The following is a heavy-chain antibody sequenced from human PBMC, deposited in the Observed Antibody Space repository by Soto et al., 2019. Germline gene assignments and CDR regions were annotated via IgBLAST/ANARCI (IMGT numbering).Heavy chain of an antibody. D-gene: IGHD5-18*01. CDR1: GYTFTSYG. J-gene: IGHJ4*02. CDR2: ISAYNGNT. V-gene: IGHV1-18*01. Sequence: QVQLVQSGAEVKKPGASVKVSCKAYGYTFTSYGISWVRQAPGQGLEWMGWISAYNGNTNYAQKLQGRVTMTTDTSTSTAYKELRSLRSDDTAVYYCAKTFGYSYAIDSWGQGTLVTVSS. CDR3: AKTFGYSYAIDS.